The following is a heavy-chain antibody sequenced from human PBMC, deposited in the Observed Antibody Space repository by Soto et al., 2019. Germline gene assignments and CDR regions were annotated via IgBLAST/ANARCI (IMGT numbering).Heavy chain of an antibody. CDR3: ARVIGYRSSWYPKYYFYC. J-gene: IGHJ4*02. CDR2: ISAYNSNT. V-gene: IGHV1-18*01. CDR1: GYPFTSYG. D-gene: IGHD6-13*01. Sequence: APVKAASKASGYPFTSYGISRVRQAPGQGLEWMGWISAYNSNTNYAQKLQGRVTMTTDTSKSTAYMELRKQRSEDKAVYYRARVIGYRSSWYPKYYFYCWGRET.